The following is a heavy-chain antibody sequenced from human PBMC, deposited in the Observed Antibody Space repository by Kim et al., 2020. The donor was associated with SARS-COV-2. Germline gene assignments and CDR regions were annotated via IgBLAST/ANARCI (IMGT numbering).Heavy chain of an antibody. CDR2: INPNSGGT. Sequence: ASVKVSCKASGYTFTGYYMHWVRQAPGQGLEWMGWINPNSGGTNYAQKFQGRVTMTRDTSISTAYMELSRLRSDDTAVYYCARVGIGYNWNEKFDYWGQGTLVTVSS. D-gene: IGHD1-1*01. CDR1: GYTFTGYY. J-gene: IGHJ4*02. V-gene: IGHV1-2*02. CDR3: ARVGIGYNWNEKFDY.